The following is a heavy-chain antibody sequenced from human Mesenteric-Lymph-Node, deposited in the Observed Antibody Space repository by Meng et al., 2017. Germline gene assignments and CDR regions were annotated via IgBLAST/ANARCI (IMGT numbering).Heavy chain of an antibody. J-gene: IGHJ6*02. V-gene: IGHV3-73*01. Sequence: GGSLRLSCVVSGSIFSGSDIHWVRQASGKGLEWVGRIKTKRFNYATTYAASVRGRFTISRDDSKNTAYLQMNSLKTEDTAVYYCTRSYGDYLYSAVDYYYGMDVWGQGTTVTVSS. CDR1: GSIFSGSD. CDR2: IKTKRFNYAT. D-gene: IGHD4-17*01. CDR3: TRSYGDYLYSAVDYYYGMDV.